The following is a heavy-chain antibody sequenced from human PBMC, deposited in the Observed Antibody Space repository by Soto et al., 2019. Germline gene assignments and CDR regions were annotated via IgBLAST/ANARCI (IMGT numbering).Heavy chain of an antibody. CDR3: ATEMGYSYGSSPTDY. CDR1: GFTFSDYY. J-gene: IGHJ4*02. CDR2: ISSSSSTI. D-gene: IGHD5-18*01. Sequence: GGSLRLSCAASGFTFSDYYMTWVRQAPGKGLEWLSYISSSSSTIFYADSVKGRFTISRDNAKNSLYLQMDSLRAEDTAVYYCATEMGYSYGSSPTDYWGQGTLVTVSS. V-gene: IGHV3-11*04.